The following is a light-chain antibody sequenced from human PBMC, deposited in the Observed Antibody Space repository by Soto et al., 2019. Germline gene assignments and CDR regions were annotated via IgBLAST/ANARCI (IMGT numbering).Light chain of an antibody. CDR3: LQYNNWPPLT. CDR1: QSVKTN. V-gene: IGKV3-15*01. Sequence: EIVLTQSPGTLSFSPGEGASLSCRASQSVKTNLDWYQQKPGQPPRLLIYGASTRATGVPDRFSGSGSGTEFTLTISSLQSEDFAVYYCLQYNNWPPLTFGQGTRLEIK. J-gene: IGKJ5*01. CDR2: GAS.